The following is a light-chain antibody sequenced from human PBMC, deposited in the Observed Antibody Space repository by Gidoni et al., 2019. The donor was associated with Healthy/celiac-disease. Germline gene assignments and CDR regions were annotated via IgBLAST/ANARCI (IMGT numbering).Light chain of an antibody. V-gene: IGLV1-40*01. CDR3: QSYDSSLSGSV. J-gene: IGLJ2*01. Sequence: QSVLTHPPSVSGAPRQRVTISCTGSSSNIGAGYDVHWYQQLPGTAPKLLIYGNSKRPSGVPDRFSGSKSGTSAARAITGLQAEDEADYYCQSYDSSLSGSVFGGGTKLTVL. CDR2: GNS. CDR1: SSNIGAGYD.